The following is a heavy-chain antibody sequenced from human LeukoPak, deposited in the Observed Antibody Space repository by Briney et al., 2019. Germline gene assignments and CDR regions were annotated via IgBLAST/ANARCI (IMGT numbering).Heavy chain of an antibody. CDR2: IYYSGST. J-gene: IGHJ4*02. Sequence: ASGTLSLTCAVSGGSISSSNWWSWVRQPPGKGLEWIGYIYYSGSTNYNPSLKSRVTISVDTSKNQFSLKLSSVTAADTAVYYCASWGGGSYYDVKPGNYYFDYWGQGTLVTVSS. CDR1: GGSISSSNW. D-gene: IGHD3-22*01. CDR3: ASWGGGSYYDVKPGNYYFDY. V-gene: IGHV4-4*02.